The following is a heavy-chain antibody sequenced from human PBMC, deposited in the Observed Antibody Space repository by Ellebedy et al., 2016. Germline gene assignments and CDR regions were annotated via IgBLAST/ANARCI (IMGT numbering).Heavy chain of an antibody. Sequence: GGSLRLSXAASGFTFSSDGMHWVRQAPGKGLEWVAVLSYDGSHEYYADSVKGRFTISRDNSKNTLFLLMNGLRAEDTAVYYCVRPGYCTSSGCQNWFDPWGQGTLVTVSS. CDR3: VRPGYCTSSGCQNWFDP. CDR1: GFTFSSDG. J-gene: IGHJ5*02. D-gene: IGHD2-2*03. V-gene: IGHV3-30*03. CDR2: LSYDGSHE.